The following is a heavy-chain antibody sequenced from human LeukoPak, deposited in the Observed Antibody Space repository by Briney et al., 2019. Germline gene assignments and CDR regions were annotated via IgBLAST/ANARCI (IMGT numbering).Heavy chain of an antibody. CDR1: GFTFSSYW. J-gene: IGHJ4*02. D-gene: IGHD5-12*01. CDR2: IKQDGSEK. CDR3: ARDRICGYDCTRFDC. V-gene: IGHV3-7*03. Sequence: HSGGSLRLSCAASGFTFSSYWMNWVRQAPGKGLEWAANIKQDGSEKYYVDSVKGRFTISRDNAKNSLYLQMNRLRSDDTAVYYCARDRICGYDCTRFDCWGQGTLVTVSS.